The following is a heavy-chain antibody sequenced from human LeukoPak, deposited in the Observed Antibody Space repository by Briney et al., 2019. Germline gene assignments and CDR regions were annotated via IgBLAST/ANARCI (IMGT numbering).Heavy chain of an antibody. Sequence: ASVKVSCKASGFTFTSSAMQWVRQARGQRLEWIGWIVVGSGNTNYAQKFQERVTITRGMSTSTAYMELSSLRSEDTAVYYCAAGELYYYYGMDVWGQGTTVTVSS. D-gene: IGHD1-26*01. J-gene: IGHJ6*02. CDR1: GFTFTSSA. V-gene: IGHV1-58*02. CDR3: AAGELYYYYGMDV. CDR2: IVVGSGNT.